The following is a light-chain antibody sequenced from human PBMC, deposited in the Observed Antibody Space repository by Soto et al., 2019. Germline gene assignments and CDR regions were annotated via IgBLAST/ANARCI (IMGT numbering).Light chain of an antibody. V-gene: IGKV3-15*01. Sequence: EIVMTQSPATLSVSPGERATLSCRASQSVNSYLVWYQQKPGQAPRLLIYGISTRAPGIPARFSGSGSGTDFTLTISSLQSEDFAVYYCQQHDNWPLTFGQGTRLEIK. J-gene: IGKJ5*01. CDR1: QSVNSY. CDR3: QQHDNWPLT. CDR2: GIS.